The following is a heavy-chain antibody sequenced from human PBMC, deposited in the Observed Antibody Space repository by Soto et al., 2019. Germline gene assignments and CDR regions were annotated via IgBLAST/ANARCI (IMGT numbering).Heavy chain of an antibody. CDR3: ARGGNVVAARYYYYYYYMDV. D-gene: IGHD2-15*01. Sequence: SETLSLTCAVYGGSFSGYYWSWIRQPPGKGLEWIGEINHSGSTNYNPSLKSRVTISVDTSKNQFSLKLSSVTAADTAVYYCARGGNVVAARYYYYYYYMDVWGKGTTVTVSS. J-gene: IGHJ6*03. V-gene: IGHV4-34*01. CDR1: GGSFSGYY. CDR2: INHSGST.